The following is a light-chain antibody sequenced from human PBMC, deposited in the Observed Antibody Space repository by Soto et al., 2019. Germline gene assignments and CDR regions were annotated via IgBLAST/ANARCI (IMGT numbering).Light chain of an antibody. CDR3: QSYDSSLSGFVV. CDR1: SSNIGAGYD. CDR2: GNN. V-gene: IGLV1-40*01. J-gene: IGLJ2*01. Sequence: QSVLTQPPSVSGAPGQRVTISCTGSSSNIGAGYDVHWYQQLPGTAPKLLIYGNNNRPSGVPDRFSGSKSGTSASLAITGLQAEDEAAYYRQSYDSSLSGFVVFGGGTKLTVL.